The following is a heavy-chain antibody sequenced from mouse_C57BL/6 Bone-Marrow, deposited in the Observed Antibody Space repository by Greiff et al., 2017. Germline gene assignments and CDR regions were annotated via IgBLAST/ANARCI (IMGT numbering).Heavy chain of an antibody. Sequence: QVQLQQPGAELVKPGASVKLSCKASGYTFTSYWMHWVKQRPGQGLEWIGMIHPNSGSTNYNEKFKSKATLTVDKSSSTAYMQLSSLTSEDSAVYYCAPTVVATENFYYYAMDYWGQGTSVTVSS. CDR1: GYTFTSYW. D-gene: IGHD1-1*01. CDR3: APTVVATENFYYYAMDY. V-gene: IGHV1-64*01. J-gene: IGHJ4*01. CDR2: IHPNSGST.